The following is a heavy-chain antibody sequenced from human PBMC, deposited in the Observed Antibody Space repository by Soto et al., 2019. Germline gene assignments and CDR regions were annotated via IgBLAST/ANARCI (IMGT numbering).Heavy chain of an antibody. V-gene: IGHV1-18*01. CDR2: ISPYNGNT. J-gene: IGHJ1*01. CDR3: ARAVDYYDSSGYYTHEYFQH. Sequence: QVKLVQSGAEVKKPGASVKVSCKASGYTFTSYGISWVRQAPGQGLEWMGWISPYNGNTNYAQKLQGRVTMTTDTSTSTAYMELRSLRSDDTAFYYCARAVDYYDSSGYYTHEYFQHWGQGTLVTVSS. D-gene: IGHD3-22*01. CDR1: GYTFTSYG.